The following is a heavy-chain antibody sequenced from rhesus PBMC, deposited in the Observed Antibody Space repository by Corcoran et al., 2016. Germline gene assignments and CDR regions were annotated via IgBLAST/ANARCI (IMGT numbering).Heavy chain of an antibody. Sequence: QVQLQESGPGLVKPSETLSLTCAVSGDSIRGYYWTWIRRPPGKGLEWIGRIFGNVGTTNSNPSLKRRVTFSADTSKTPFTLKLNSVTAADTAVYYCARQETLLFFQFWGQGTLVTVSS. V-gene: IGHV4-160*01. CDR2: IFGNVGTT. CDR3: ARQETLLFFQF. CDR1: GDSIRGYY. D-gene: IGHD2-33*01. J-gene: IGHJ1*01.